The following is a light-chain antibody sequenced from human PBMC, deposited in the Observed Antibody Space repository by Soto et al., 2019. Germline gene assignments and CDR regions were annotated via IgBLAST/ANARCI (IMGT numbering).Light chain of an antibody. CDR3: QQYNNWPGLT. CDR2: GAS. V-gene: IGKV3-15*01. J-gene: IGKJ4*01. CDR1: QSVSNK. Sequence: EIVMTQSPATLSVSPGEGATLSCRASQSVSNKLAWYQQKPGQAPRLLISGASTRATGIPARFSGSGSGTEFTLTISSLQSEGFAFYYCQQYNNWPGLTFGGGTKVEIK.